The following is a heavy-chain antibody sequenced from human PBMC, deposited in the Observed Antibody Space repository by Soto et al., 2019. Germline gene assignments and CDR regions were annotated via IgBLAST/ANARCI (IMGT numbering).Heavy chain of an antibody. D-gene: IGHD5-18*01. CDR1: GGSISSYY. CDR3: ARDSYSYGSFDP. Sequence: SETLSLTCTVSGGSISSYYWSWIRQPPGKGLEWIGYIYYSGSTNYNPSLKSRVTISVDTSKNQFSLKLSSVTAADTAVYYCARDSYSYGSFDPWGQGTLVTVSS. CDR2: IYYSGST. J-gene: IGHJ5*02. V-gene: IGHV4-59*01.